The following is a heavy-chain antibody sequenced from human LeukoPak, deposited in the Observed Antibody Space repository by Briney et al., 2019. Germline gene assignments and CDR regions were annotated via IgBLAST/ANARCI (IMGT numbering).Heavy chain of an antibody. Sequence: GGSLRLSCAASGFTFSSYGMHWVRQAPGKGLEWVAFIRYDGSNKYYADSVKGRFAISRDNSKNTLYLQMNSLRAEDTAVYYCAKVSGSYLPNFDYWRQGTLVTVS. CDR2: IRYDGSNK. V-gene: IGHV3-30*02. CDR3: AKVSGSYLPNFDY. D-gene: IGHD2-15*01. J-gene: IGHJ4*02. CDR1: GFTFSSYG.